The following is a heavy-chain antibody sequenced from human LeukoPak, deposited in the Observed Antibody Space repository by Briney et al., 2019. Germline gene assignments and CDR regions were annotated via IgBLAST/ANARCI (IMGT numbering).Heavy chain of an antibody. CDR1: GYTFTSYG. Sequence: ASVKVSCKASGYTFTSYGISWVRQAPGQGLEWMGWINPNSGGTNYAQKFQGWFTMTRDTSISTAYMELSRLRSDDTAVYYCARADGSGSFYGMDVWGQGTTVTVSS. D-gene: IGHD3-10*01. J-gene: IGHJ6*02. CDR3: ARADGSGSFYGMDV. CDR2: INPNSGGT. V-gene: IGHV1-2*04.